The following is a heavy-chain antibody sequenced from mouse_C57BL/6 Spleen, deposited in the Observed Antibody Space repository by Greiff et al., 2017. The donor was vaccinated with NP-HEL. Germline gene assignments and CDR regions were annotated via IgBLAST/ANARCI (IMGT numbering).Heavy chain of an antibody. CDR2: IHPNSGST. V-gene: IGHV1-64*01. D-gene: IGHD4-1*01. Sequence: QVQLQQPGAELVKPGASVKLSCKASGYTFTSYWMHWVKQRPGQGLEWIGMIHPNSGSTNYNEKFKRKATLTVDKSSSTAYMQLSSLTSEDSAVYYCARDTGTGNGEDYWGQGTTLTVSS. CDR1: GYTFTSYW. CDR3: ARDTGTGNGEDY. J-gene: IGHJ2*01.